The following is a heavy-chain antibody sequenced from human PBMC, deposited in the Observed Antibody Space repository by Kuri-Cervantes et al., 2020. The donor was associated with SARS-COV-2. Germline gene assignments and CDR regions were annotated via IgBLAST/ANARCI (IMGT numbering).Heavy chain of an antibody. J-gene: IGHJ3*02. V-gene: IGHV1-2*04. D-gene: IGHD3-16*01. Sequence: ASVKVSCKASGYTFTGYYMHWVRQAPGQGLEWMGWINPNSGGTNYAQKFQGWVTMTRDTSISTAYMELSRLKASDTAMYYCARHGAVRTQFDPFDIWGQGTMVTVSS. CDR1: GYTFTGYY. CDR3: ARHGAVRTQFDPFDI. CDR2: INPNSGGT.